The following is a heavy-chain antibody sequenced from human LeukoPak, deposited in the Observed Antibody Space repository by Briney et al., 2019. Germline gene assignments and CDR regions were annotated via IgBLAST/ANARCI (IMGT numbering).Heavy chain of an antibody. Sequence: GGSLRLSCAASGFTFNSYAMHWVRQAPGKGLEWVAVISYDGSNKYYADSVKGRFTISRDNSKNTLYLQMNSLRAEDTAVYYCARRSRYFDWLQGPCDYWGQGTLVTVSS. CDR3: ARRSRYFDWLQGPCDY. CDR1: GFTFNSYA. J-gene: IGHJ4*02. D-gene: IGHD3-9*01. CDR2: ISYDGSNK. V-gene: IGHV3-30*04.